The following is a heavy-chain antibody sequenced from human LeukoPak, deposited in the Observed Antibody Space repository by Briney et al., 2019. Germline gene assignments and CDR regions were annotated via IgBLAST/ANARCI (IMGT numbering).Heavy chain of an antibody. CDR1: GFTVSTNY. J-gene: IGHJ2*01. CDR3: ARDSGSSWYFGL. CDR2: ISSSGSYI. V-gene: IGHV3-21*06. Sequence: GGSLRLSCAASGFTVSTNYMSWVRQAPGKGLEWVSYISSSGSYIYYADSVKGRFTISRDNAKSSLDLQLNSLRAEDTAVYYCARDSGSSWYFGLWGRGTLVTVSS. D-gene: IGHD6-13*01.